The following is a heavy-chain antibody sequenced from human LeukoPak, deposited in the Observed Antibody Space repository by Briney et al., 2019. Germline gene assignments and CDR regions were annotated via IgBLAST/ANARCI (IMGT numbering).Heavy chain of an antibody. CDR2: IYYSGTT. CDR1: GGSISSYY. Sequence: SETLSLTCTISGGSISSYYWSWIRQPPGKGLEWIGYIYYSGTTNYNPSLKSRVTISVDTPKNQFSLKLSSVTAADTAVYYCARGVYIAAAQYGYWGQGTLVTVSS. V-gene: IGHV4-59*01. D-gene: IGHD6-13*01. J-gene: IGHJ4*02. CDR3: ARGVYIAAAQYGY.